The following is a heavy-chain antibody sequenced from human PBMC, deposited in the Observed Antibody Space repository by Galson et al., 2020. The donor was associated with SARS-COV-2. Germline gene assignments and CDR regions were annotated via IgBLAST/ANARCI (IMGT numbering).Heavy chain of an antibody. Sequence: SQTLSLTCAISGDSVSSNSAAWNWIRQSPSRGLEWLGRTYYRSKWYNDYSVSVKSRITINPDTSKNQFSLQLNSVTPEDTAVYYCARDRGYYDILTVYYQDYGMDVWGQGTTVTGSS. D-gene: IGHD3-9*01. J-gene: IGHJ6*02. V-gene: IGHV6-1*01. CDR1: GDSVSSNSAA. CDR3: ARDRGYYDILTVYYQDYGMDV. CDR2: TYYRSKWYN.